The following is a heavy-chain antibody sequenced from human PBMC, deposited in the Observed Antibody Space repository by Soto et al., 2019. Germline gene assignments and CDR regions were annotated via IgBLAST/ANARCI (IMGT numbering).Heavy chain of an antibody. CDR3: ARGRVDGGELDL. CDR1: GFTFRTYG. J-gene: IGHJ4*02. Sequence: VQLVESGGGVVQPGRSLRLSCAASGFTFRTYGMYWVPHAPGKGLEWVAVIWYDASNKYYADSVKGRFTISRDNSENTLYLQMNSLRAEDTAVYYCARGRVDGGELDLWGQGTLVTVSS. CDR2: IWYDASNK. D-gene: IGHD1-26*01. V-gene: IGHV3-33*01.